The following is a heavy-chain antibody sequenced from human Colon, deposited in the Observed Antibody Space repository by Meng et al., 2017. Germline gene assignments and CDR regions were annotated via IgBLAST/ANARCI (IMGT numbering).Heavy chain of an antibody. CDR2: IYYSGST. D-gene: IGHD2-15*01. CDR1: SGSVSSGSHY. V-gene: IGHV4-61*01. Sequence: SETLSLTCTVSSGSVSSGSHYWNWIRQPPGKGLEWIGYIYYSGSTNYNPSFKSRVIITVDTSKNQFSLSLTSVTAADTAVYFCARGYCSGEGYFESWGQGTLVTVSS. CDR3: ARGYCSGEGYFES. J-gene: IGHJ4*02.